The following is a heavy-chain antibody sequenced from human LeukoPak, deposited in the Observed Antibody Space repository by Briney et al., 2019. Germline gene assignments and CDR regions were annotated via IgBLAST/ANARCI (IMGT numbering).Heavy chain of an antibody. CDR2: ISGSGGST. CDR1: GFTFSSYA. V-gene: IGHV3-23*01. D-gene: IGHD2-2*03. CDR3: AKAGYCSSTSCYAAGSFDP. J-gene: IGHJ5*02. Sequence: PGGSLRLSCAASGFTFSSYAMGWVRQAPGKGLEWVSAISGSGGSTYYADSVKGRFTISRDNSKNTLYLQMNSLRAEDTAVYYCAKAGYCSSTSCYAAGSFDPWGQGTLVTVSS.